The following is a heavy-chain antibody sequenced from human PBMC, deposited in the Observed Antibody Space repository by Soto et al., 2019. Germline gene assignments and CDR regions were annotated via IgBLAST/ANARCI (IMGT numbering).Heavy chain of an antibody. CDR2: ISGSGGST. V-gene: IGHV3-23*01. CDR1: GFTFSSYA. Sequence: GGSLRLSCAASGFTFSSYAMSWVRQAPGKGLDWVSAISGSGGSTYYADSVKGRFTISRDNSKNTLYLQMNSLRAEDTAVYYCAKGDVLLWFGELSLSWFDPWGQGTLVTVSS. D-gene: IGHD3-10*01. CDR3: AKGDVLLWFGELSLSWFDP. J-gene: IGHJ5*02.